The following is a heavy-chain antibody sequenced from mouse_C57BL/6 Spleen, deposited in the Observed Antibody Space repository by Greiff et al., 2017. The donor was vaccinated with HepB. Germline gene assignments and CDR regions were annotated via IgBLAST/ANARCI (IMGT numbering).Heavy chain of an antibody. CDR1: GYTFTDYY. D-gene: IGHD3-2*02. J-gene: IGHJ3*01. CDR3: ARDSGYVSFAY. Sequence: EVQLQQSGPELVKPGASVKISCKASGYTFTDYYMNWVKQSHGKSLEWIGDINPNNGGTSYNQKFKGKATLTVDKSSSTAYMELRSLTSEDSAVYYCARDSGYVSFAYWGQGTLVTVSA. CDR2: INPNNGGT. V-gene: IGHV1-26*01.